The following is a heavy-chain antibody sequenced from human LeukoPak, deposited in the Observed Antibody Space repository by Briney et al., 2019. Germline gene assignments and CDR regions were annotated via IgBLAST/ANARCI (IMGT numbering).Heavy chain of an antibody. V-gene: IGHV4-59*01. CDR2: IYYSGCT. D-gene: IGHD6-13*01. CDR3: ARVYYSSSYDYWYFDL. Sequence: SETLSLTCAVSGGPIRSYYWSWLRQPPGKGLEWIGYIYYSGCTNYNPSLKRRVTISVDTSKNQFSLKLSSVTAADTAVYYFARVYYSSSYDYWYFDLWGRGTLVSVSS. CDR1: GGPIRSYY. J-gene: IGHJ2*01.